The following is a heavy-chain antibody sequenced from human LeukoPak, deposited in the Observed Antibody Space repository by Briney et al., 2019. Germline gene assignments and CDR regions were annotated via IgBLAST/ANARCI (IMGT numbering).Heavy chain of an antibody. CDR3: ARGYYDSSDYEYFQH. CDR2: INPNSGGT. CDR1: GYTFTDYY. J-gene: IGHJ1*01. Sequence: GASVKVSCKASGYTFTDYYMHWVRQAPGQGLEWMGWINPNSGGTNYAQKFQGRVTMIRDTSISTAYMELSRLRSDDTAVYYCARGYYDSSDYEYFQHWGQGTLVTVSS. D-gene: IGHD3-22*01. V-gene: IGHV1-2*02.